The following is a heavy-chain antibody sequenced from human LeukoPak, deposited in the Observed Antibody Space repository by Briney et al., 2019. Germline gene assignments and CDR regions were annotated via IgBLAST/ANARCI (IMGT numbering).Heavy chain of an antibody. CDR3: TRHQTPGWFDP. Sequence: GGSLRLSCAASGFTFSGSAMHWVRQASEKGLEWVGRIRSKANSYATAYAASVKGRFTISRDDSKNTAYLQMNSLKTEDTAVYYCTRHQTPGWFDPWGQGTLVTVSS. J-gene: IGHJ5*02. CDR1: GFTFSGSA. V-gene: IGHV3-73*01. CDR2: IRSKANSYAT.